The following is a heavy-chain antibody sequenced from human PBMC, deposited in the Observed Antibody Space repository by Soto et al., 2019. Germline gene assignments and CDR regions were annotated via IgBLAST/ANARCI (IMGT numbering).Heavy chain of an antibody. D-gene: IGHD3-16*01. CDR3: ARVPRYDPFDY. CDR1: GGSFSGYY. CDR2: INHSGST. V-gene: IGHV4-34*01. Sequence: QVQLQQWGAGLLKPSETLSLTCAVYGGSFSGYYWSWIRQPPGKGLEWIGEINHSGSTNYNPSLKSRVTISVDTSKNQFSLKLSSVTAADTAVYYCARVPRYDPFDYWGQGTLVTVSS. J-gene: IGHJ4*02.